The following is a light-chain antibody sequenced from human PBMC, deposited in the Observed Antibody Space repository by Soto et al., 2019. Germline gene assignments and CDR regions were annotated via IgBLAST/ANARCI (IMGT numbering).Light chain of an antibody. CDR3: QQYNSYWT. J-gene: IGKJ1*01. CDR2: DAS. CDR1: QSISSW. Sequence: DIQMTQSPSTLSASVGDRVTITCRASQSISSWLAWYQQKPGKAPKLLIYDASSLESGVPSRFSGSGSGTEFTLTISSLQPDDFANYYCQQYNSYWTFGQGTKVEIK. V-gene: IGKV1-5*01.